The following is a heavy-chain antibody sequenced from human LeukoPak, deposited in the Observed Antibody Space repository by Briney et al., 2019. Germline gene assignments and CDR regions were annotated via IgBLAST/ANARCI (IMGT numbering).Heavy chain of an antibody. V-gene: IGHV3-20*04. CDR1: GFTFDDYG. CDR3: ARDRHYYDSSGYYYYYYMDV. D-gene: IGHD3-22*01. CDR2: INWNGGST. Sequence: GGSLRLSCAASGFTFDDYGMSWVRQAPGKGLEWVSGINWNGGSTGYADSVKGRFTISRDNAKNSLYLQMNSLRAEDTALYYCARDRHYYDSSGYYYYYYMDVWGKGTTVTVSS. J-gene: IGHJ6*03.